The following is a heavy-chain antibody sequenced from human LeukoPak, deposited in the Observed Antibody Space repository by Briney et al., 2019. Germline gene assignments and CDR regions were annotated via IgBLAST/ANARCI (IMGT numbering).Heavy chain of an antibody. Sequence: ASVKVSCKASGYTFTSYYMHWVRQAPGQGLEWMGIINPSGGSTSYAQKFQGRVTMTRGTSTSTVYMELSSLRSEDAAVYYCARGTRGCSSTSCYIYYYYGMDVWGQGTTVTVSS. J-gene: IGHJ6*02. V-gene: IGHV1-46*01. CDR2: INPSGGST. D-gene: IGHD2-2*02. CDR3: ARGTRGCSSTSCYIYYYYGMDV. CDR1: GYTFTSYY.